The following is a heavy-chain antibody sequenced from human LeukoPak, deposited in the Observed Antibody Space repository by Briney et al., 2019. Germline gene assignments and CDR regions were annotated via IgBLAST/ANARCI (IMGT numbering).Heavy chain of an antibody. V-gene: IGHV4-34*01. CDR2: INHSGST. CDR3: AREGVGATLVAFDI. CDR1: GGSFSGYY. Sequence: SETLSLTCAVYGGSFSGYYWSWIRQPPGKGLEWIGEINHSGSTNYNPSLKSRVTISVDTSKNQFSLKLSSVTAEDTAVYYCAREGVGATLVAFDIWGQGTMVTVSS. J-gene: IGHJ3*02. D-gene: IGHD1-26*01.